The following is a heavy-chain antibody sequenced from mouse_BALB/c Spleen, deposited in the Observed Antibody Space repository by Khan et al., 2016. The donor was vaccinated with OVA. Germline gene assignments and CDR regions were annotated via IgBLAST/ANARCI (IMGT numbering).Heavy chain of an antibody. CDR1: GYTFTTAG. CDR2: INTHSGVP. V-gene: IGHV9-4*02. D-gene: IGHD2-14*01. CDR3: ASRWAAYYRNDGGAMEY. J-gene: IGHJ4*01. Sequence: QIQLVQSGPELKKPGETVRISCKASGYTFTTAGIQWVQKMPGKGLKWIGWINTHSGVPKYAEDFKGRFAFSLEISVNTAYLQITNLKNEDTATYYCASRWAAYYRNDGGAMEYWGQGTSVTVSS.